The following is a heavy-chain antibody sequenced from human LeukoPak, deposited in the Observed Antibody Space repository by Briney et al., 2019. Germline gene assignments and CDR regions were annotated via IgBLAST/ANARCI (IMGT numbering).Heavy chain of an antibody. V-gene: IGHV4-59*01. CDR3: AKAMSSAWNFDL. CDR1: GXSISTYS. D-gene: IGHD3-10*01. Sequence: SETLSLTCTVSGXSISTYSGIWIRRPPGKGLECIGYISYSGSTNFNPSLQSRVTMSVATSKNQFSLKLNSVTAADTAVYYCAKAMSSAWNFDLWGRGTLVTVSS. CDR2: ISYSGST. J-gene: IGHJ2*01.